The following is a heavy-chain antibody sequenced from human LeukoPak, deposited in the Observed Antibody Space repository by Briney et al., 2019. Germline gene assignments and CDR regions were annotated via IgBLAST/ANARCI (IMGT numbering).Heavy chain of an antibody. Sequence: GGSLRLSCVVSGFTFSSYAMTWVRQAPGKWLEWVSSISDSGDSTYYADSMKDRFTISRDNSKNSLCLQMISLRAEDTVLYYCAGGYCSGGSCYYYGMDVWGQGTMVTVSS. CDR2: ISDSGDST. D-gene: IGHD2-15*01. CDR3: AGGYCSGGSCYYYGMDV. V-gene: IGHV3-23*01. J-gene: IGHJ6*02. CDR1: GFTFSSYA.